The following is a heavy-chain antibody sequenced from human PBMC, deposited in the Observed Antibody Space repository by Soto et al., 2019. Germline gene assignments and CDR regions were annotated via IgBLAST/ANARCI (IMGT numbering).Heavy chain of an antibody. V-gene: IGHV3-23*01. J-gene: IGHJ4*02. CDR3: AKGGWLGDY. CDR2: VSANGDNT. CDR1: GFPFSNYD. D-gene: IGHD6-19*01. Sequence: EVQLLESGGGLVPPGGSLRLSCAASGFPFSNYDMTWVRQAPGKGLEWVSAVSANGDNTYYADSVQGRFTISRDNSKKTLDVKRNRLRADDTAVYYCAKGGWLGDYGGQGTLVTVSA.